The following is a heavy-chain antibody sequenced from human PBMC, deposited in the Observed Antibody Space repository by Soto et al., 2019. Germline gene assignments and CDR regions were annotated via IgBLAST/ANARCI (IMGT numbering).Heavy chain of an antibody. D-gene: IGHD3-3*01. CDR1: GGTFTSYA. V-gene: IGHV1-69*01. CDR2: IIPIFGTA. Sequence: QVQLVQSGAEEKKPGSSVKVSCKASGGTFTSYAISWVRQDPGQGREWMGGIIPIFGTANYAQKFQGRVTITADESTRTAYMELSSLRSEDTDVYYCARVGPKYYDFGDYYYGMDVWGQGTTVTVSS. J-gene: IGHJ6*02. CDR3: ARVGPKYYDFGDYYYGMDV.